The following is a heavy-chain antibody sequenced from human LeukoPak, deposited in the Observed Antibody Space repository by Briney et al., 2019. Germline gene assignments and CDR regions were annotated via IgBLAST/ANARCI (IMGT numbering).Heavy chain of an antibody. CDR2: IKQDGSEK. J-gene: IGHJ3*02. CDR3: ARDPPQGVTIFGVVIREIHAFDI. V-gene: IGHV3-7*01. Sequence: GGSLRLSCAASGFTFSSYWMSWVRQAPGKGLEWVANIKQDGSEKYYVDSVKGRFTISRDNAKNSLYLQMNSLRAEDTAVYYCARDPPQGVTIFGVVIREIHAFDIWGQGTMVTVSS. D-gene: IGHD3-3*01. CDR1: GFTFSSYW.